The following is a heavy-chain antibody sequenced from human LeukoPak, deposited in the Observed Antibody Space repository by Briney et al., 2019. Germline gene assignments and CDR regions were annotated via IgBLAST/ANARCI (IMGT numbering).Heavy chain of an antibody. CDR2: INAGNGNT. CDR1: GYTFTSYA. Sequence: ASVKVSCKASGYTFTSYAMHWVRQAPGQRLEWMGWINAGNGNTKYSQKFQGRVTITRDTSASTAYMELSSLRSEDTAVYYCARDRRIAAAGNFDYWGQGTLVTVSS. J-gene: IGHJ4*02. D-gene: IGHD6-13*01. CDR3: ARDRRIAAAGNFDY. V-gene: IGHV1-3*01.